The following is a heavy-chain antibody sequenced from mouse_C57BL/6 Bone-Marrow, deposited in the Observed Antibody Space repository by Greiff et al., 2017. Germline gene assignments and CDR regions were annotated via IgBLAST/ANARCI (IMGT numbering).Heavy chain of an antibody. CDR3: ARDLHSRYYYGSSYPAWFAY. CDR1: GYTFTSYW. J-gene: IGHJ3*01. D-gene: IGHD1-1*01. V-gene: IGHV1-64*01. Sequence: QVQLQQPGAELVKPGASVKLSCKASGYTFTSYWMHWVKQRPGQGLEWIGMIHPTSGSTNYNEKFKSKATLTVDKSSSTAYMQRSSLTSEDSAVYYCARDLHSRYYYGSSYPAWFAYWGQGTLVTVSA. CDR2: IHPTSGST.